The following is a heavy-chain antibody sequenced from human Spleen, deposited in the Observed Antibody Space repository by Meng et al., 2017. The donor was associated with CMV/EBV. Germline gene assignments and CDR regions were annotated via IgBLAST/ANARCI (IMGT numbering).Heavy chain of an antibody. CDR2: INPNSGGT. CDR1: EYPFTGYY. D-gene: IGHD3-22*01. Sequence: SEYPFTGYYMHWVRQAPGQGLEWMGWINPNSGGTNYAQKFQGRVTMTRDTSISTAYMELSRLRSDDTAVYYCAREAYYDSSGLFDYWGQGTLVTVSS. CDR3: AREAYYDSSGLFDY. J-gene: IGHJ4*02. V-gene: IGHV1-2*02.